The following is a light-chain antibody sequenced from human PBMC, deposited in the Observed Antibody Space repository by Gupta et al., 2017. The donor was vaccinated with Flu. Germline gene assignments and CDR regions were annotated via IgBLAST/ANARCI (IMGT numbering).Light chain of an antibody. V-gene: IGLV2-8*01. Sequence: TSSDVGGYNYVSWYQQHPGEAPKLLIYEVSKRPSGVPDRFSGSKSGNTASLTVSGLQAEDEANYYCSSYAGSNNWVFGGGTTVTVL. J-gene: IGLJ3*02. CDR1: SSDVGGYNY. CDR2: EVS. CDR3: SSYAGSNNWV.